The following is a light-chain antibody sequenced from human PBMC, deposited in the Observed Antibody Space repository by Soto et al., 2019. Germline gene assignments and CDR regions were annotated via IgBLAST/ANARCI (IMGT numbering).Light chain of an antibody. J-gene: IGKJ4*01. CDR3: QQHNNWPPRT. Sequence: MPHSPVTLSLSPEETALLSWRASQVIGNISAWYQQKPTQPPRLLIYDASTRATGIPARFSGSGSGTEFTLTISSLQPEDFAVYYCQQHNNWPPRTFGAGTKVEIK. CDR2: DAS. CDR1: QVIGNI. V-gene: IGKV3-15*01.